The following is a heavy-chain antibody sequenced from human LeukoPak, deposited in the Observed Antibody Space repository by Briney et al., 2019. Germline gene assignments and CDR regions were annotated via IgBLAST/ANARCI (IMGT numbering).Heavy chain of an antibody. D-gene: IGHD3-22*01. J-gene: IGHJ4*02. CDR1: GFTFSSYW. CDR2: IKQDGSGK. CDR3: ASGALSMIVVAPFDY. V-gene: IGHV3-7*01. Sequence: PGGSLRLSCAASGFTFSSYWMSWVRQAPGKGLEWVANIKQDGSGKYYVDSVKGRFTISRDNAKNSLYLQMNSLRAEDTAVYYCASGALSMIVVAPFDYWGQGTLVTVSS.